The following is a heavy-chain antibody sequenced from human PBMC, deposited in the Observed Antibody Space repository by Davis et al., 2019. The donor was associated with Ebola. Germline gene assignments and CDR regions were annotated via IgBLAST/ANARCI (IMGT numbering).Heavy chain of an antibody. CDR2: SGRTDKT. V-gene: IGHV3-23*01. J-gene: IGHJ4*02. Sequence: GGSLRLSCTASGFTFGDYAMSRFRQAPGKGLEWVSASGRTDKTYYADSVKGRFTISRDKSKNTVYLQMNSLRAEDTAVYYCAKEIGGSGWYSIDYWGQGTLVTVSS. D-gene: IGHD6-19*01. CDR3: AKEIGGSGWYSIDY. CDR1: GFTFGDYA.